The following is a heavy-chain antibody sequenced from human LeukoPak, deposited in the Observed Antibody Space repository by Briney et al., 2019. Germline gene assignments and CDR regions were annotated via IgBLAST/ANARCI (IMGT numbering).Heavy chain of an antibody. J-gene: IGHJ6*03. V-gene: IGHV4-34*01. Sequence: SETLSLTCAVYGGSFSGYYWSWIRQPPGKGLEWIGEINHSGSTNYNPSLKSRVTISVDTSKNQFSLKLSSVTAADTAVYYCGCSTGYYYYYYMDVWGKGTTVTISS. CDR3: GCSTGYYYYYYMDV. CDR2: INHSGST. CDR1: GGSFSGYY. D-gene: IGHD2-2*01.